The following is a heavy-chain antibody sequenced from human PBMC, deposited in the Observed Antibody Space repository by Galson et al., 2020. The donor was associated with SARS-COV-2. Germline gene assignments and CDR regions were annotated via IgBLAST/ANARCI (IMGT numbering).Heavy chain of an antibody. D-gene: IGHD6-19*01. J-gene: IGHJ4*02. CDR2: IWYDGSNK. CDR3: ARDSCVSGWYCFADY. CDR1: GFTFSSYG. V-gene: IGHV3-33*01. Sequence: GGSLRLSCAASGFTFSSYGMHWVRQAPGKGLEWVAVIWYDGSNKYYADSVKGRFTISRDNSKNTLYLQMNSLRAEDTAVYYCARDSCVSGWYCFADYWGQGTLVTVSS.